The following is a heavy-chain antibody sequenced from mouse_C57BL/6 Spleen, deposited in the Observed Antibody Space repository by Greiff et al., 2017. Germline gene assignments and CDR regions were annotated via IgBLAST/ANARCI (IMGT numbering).Heavy chain of an antibody. Sequence: EVKLVESEGGLVQPGSSMKLSCTASGFTFSDYYMAWVRQVPEKGLEWVANINYDGSSTSSLDSLKSRFLISRDNDKNILYLQMSSLKSEDTDTYDCARLRGGAMDYWGQGTSVTVSS. J-gene: IGHJ4*01. CDR2: INYDGSST. CDR3: ARLRGGAMDY. V-gene: IGHV5-16*01. CDR1: GFTFSDYY.